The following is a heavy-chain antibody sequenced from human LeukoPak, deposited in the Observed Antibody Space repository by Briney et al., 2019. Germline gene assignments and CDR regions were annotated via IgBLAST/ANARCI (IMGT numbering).Heavy chain of an antibody. J-gene: IGHJ3*02. V-gene: IGHV3-30*02. D-gene: IGHD3-22*01. CDR1: GFTFSDYG. CDR2: IRYDGSNK. CDR3: ATSLVVLITHDVFDI. Sequence: GGSLRLSXAASGFTFSDYGMHWVRQAPGKGLEGMAFIRYDGSNKFYADSLKGRFTISRDNSKNTVYLQMNSLRAEDTAVYYCATSLVVLITHDVFDIWGQGTMVTVSS.